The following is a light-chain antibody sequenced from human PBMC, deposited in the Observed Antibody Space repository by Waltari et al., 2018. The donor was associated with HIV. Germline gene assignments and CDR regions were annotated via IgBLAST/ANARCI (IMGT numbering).Light chain of an antibody. CDR2: EVT. CDR3: SSFRSTTTSIL. Sequence: QAALTQPASVSGSPGQSIPISCTGTSSDVGHYNHVCWYQQHPGKAPKLLIYEVTNRPSGVSDRFSGSKSGNTASLTISGLQAEDEADYYCSSFRSTTTSILFGGGTKLTVL. V-gene: IGLV2-14*01. J-gene: IGLJ2*01. CDR1: SSDVGHYNH.